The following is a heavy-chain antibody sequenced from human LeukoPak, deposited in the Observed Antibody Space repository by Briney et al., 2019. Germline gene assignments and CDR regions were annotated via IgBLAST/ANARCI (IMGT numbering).Heavy chain of an antibody. D-gene: IGHD3-22*01. J-gene: IGHJ3*02. Sequence: GGSLRLSCAASEFIISPYSMSWVRQAPGKGLEWVANIKQDGSEKYNVDSAKGRFTISRDNAKNSVSLQMHSLRVEGTAVYYCESAIHHYLASSGSFDIWGQGTMVTVSS. CDR1: EFIISPYS. CDR3: ESAIHHYLASSGSFDI. CDR2: IKQDGSEK. V-gene: IGHV3-7*01.